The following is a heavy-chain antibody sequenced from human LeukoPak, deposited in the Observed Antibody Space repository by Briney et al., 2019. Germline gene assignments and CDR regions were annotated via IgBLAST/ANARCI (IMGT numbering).Heavy chain of an antibody. CDR1: GYTFTSYY. Sequence: ASVKVSCKASGYTFTSYYMHWVRQAPGQGLEWMGIINPSGGSTSYAQKFQGRVTMTEDTSTDTAYMELSSLRSEDTAVYYCATVPLSWYGTSYYFDYWGQGTLVTVSS. V-gene: IGHV1-46*01. J-gene: IGHJ4*02. D-gene: IGHD3-16*02. CDR3: ATVPLSWYGTSYYFDY. CDR2: INPSGGST.